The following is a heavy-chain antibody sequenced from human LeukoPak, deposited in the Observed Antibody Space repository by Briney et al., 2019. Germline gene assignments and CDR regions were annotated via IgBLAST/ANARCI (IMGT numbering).Heavy chain of an antibody. V-gene: IGHV4-39*01. CDR3: ARSLGSYRDY. J-gene: IGHJ4*02. Sequence: KPSETLSLTCTVSGGSISSSSYYWGWIRQPPGKGLEWIGSIYYSGSTYCNPSLKSRVTISVDTSKNQFSLKLSSVTAADTAVYYCARSLGSYRDYWGQGTLVTVSS. CDR2: IYYSGST. CDR1: GGSISSSSYY. D-gene: IGHD1-26*01.